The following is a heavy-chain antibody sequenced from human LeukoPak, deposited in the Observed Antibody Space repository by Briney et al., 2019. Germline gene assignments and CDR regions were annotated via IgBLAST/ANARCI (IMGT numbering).Heavy chain of an antibody. V-gene: IGHV1-18*01. CDR3: ARSSIAARPWWFDP. J-gene: IGHJ5*02. CDR1: GYTFTIYG. CDR2: ISAYNGNT. Sequence: ASVKVSCKASGYTFTIYGISWVRHAPGQGLEWMGWISAYNGNTNYAQKLQGRVTMTTDTSTSTAYMELRSLRSDDTAVQYCARSSIAARPWWFDPWGQGTLVTVSS. D-gene: IGHD6-6*01.